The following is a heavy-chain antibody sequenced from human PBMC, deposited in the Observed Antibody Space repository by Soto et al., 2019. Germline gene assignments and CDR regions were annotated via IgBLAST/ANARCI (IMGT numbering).Heavy chain of an antibody. CDR2: IIPIFGTA. Sequence: SVKVSCKASGGTFSSYAISWVRQAPGQGLEWMGGIIPIFGTANYAQKFQGRVTITADESTSTAYMELSSLRSEDTAVYYCARPIGYCSSTSCPAHYYYGMDVWGQGTTVTVSS. J-gene: IGHJ6*02. V-gene: IGHV1-69*13. D-gene: IGHD2-2*01. CDR3: ARPIGYCSSTSCPAHYYYGMDV. CDR1: GGTFSSYA.